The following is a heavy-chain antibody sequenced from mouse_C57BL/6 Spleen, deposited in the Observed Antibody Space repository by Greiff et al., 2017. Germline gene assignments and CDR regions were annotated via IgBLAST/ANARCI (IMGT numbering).Heavy chain of an antibody. V-gene: IGHV14-3*01. CDR3: APTMVTTRAMDY. J-gene: IGHJ4*01. CDR1: GFNIKNTY. D-gene: IGHD2-9*01. Sequence: EVKLVESVAELVRPGASVKLSCTASGFNIKNTYMHWVKQRPEQGLEWIGRIDPANGTTKYAPKFQGKATITADTSSNTAYLQLSSLTSEDTAIYYCAPTMVTTRAMDYWGQGTSGTVSS. CDR2: IDPANGTT.